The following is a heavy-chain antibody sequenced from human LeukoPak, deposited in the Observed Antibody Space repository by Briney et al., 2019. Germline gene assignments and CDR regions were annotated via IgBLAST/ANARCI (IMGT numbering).Heavy chain of an antibody. J-gene: IGHJ4*02. CDR1: GFTFSSYA. D-gene: IGHD6-19*01. Sequence: PGGSLRLSCAASGFTFSSYAMHWVRQAPGKGLEWVAVISYDGSNNYYADSVKGRFTVSRDNSKNTLYLQMNSLRAEDTAVYYCARARSGWYLGQFDYWGQGTLVTVSS. V-gene: IGHV3-30*04. CDR2: ISYDGSNN. CDR3: ARARSGWYLGQFDY.